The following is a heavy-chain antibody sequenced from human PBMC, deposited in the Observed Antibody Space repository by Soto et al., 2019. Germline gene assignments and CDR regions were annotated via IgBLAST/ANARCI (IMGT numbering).Heavy chain of an antibody. Sequence: SETLCLTCSVAGGSFRDHYWTWIRQPPGKGLEWIGYISYSGYTNYKPSLKSRVTISVDTSKNQFSLKLYSVTAADTAVYYCARDDRSGLYGMDVWGQGTTVTVSS. D-gene: IGHD3-10*01. V-gene: IGHV4-59*11. J-gene: IGHJ6*02. CDR2: ISYSGYT. CDR3: ARDDRSGLYGMDV. CDR1: GGSFRDHY.